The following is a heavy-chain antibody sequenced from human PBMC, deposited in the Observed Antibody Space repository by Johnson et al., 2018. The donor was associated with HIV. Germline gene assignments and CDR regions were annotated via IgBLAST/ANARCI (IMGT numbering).Heavy chain of an antibody. V-gene: IGHV3-7*04. CDR1: GFTFSSYG. J-gene: IGHJ3*02. Sequence: VQLVESGGGVVQPGGSLRLSCAASGFTFSSYGMHWVRQAPGKGLEWVANINQDGSEMYYVDSVKGRFTISRDNANNSLYVQMNSLRAEDTAVYYCARGRGALDIWGQGTMVTVSS. CDR3: ARGRGALDI. CDR2: INQDGSEM. D-gene: IGHD3-16*01.